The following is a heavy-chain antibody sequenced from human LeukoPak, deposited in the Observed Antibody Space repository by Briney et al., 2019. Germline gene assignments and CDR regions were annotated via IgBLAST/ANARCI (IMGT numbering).Heavy chain of an antibody. V-gene: IGHV3-23*01. CDR2: ISGSGGTT. Sequence: GGSLRLSCAASGFTFSSYAMSWVRQAPGKGLEWVSVISGSGGTTYYADSVKGRFTISRDNSKNTLYLQMNSLRAEDTAVYYCARVGAYYFYAWGQGTLVTVSS. CDR3: ARVGAYYFYA. CDR1: GFTFSSYA. D-gene: IGHD3-10*01. J-gene: IGHJ5*02.